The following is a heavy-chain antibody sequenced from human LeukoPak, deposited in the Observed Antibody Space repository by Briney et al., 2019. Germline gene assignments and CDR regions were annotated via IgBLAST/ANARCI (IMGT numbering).Heavy chain of an antibody. CDR3: ASWFGELYTNWFDP. Sequence: PSETLSLTCAVYDGSFSAYYWSWIRQPPGKGLEWTGEINHIGSTNYNPSLKSRVTISVDTSRNQFALKLSSVTAADTAVYYCASWFGELYTNWFDPWGQGTLVTVSS. D-gene: IGHD3-10*01. J-gene: IGHJ5*02. CDR1: DGSFSAYY. V-gene: IGHV4-34*01. CDR2: INHIGST.